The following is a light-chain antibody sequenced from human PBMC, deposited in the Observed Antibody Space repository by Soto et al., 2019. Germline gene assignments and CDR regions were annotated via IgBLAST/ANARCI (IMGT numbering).Light chain of an antibody. J-gene: IGLJ3*02. CDR2: DDS. Sequence: QSVLTQPPSVSGSPGQRVTISCTGSSSNIGARYDVHWYQQLPGTAPKLLIFDDSIRPSGVPDRFSAATSGTSAFLAITGLQAEDEAGYYCQSYETSLRGSVFGGGTKVTVL. V-gene: IGLV1-40*01. CDR1: SSNIGARYD. CDR3: QSYETSLRGSV.